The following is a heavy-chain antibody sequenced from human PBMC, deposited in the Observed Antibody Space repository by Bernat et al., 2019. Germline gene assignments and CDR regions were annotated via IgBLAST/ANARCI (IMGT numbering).Heavy chain of an antibody. CDR3: ARDRFLMGYSSSADAFDI. CDR1: GFTFSSYA. CDR2: ISYDGSNK. D-gene: IGHD6-6*01. V-gene: IGHV3-30-3*01. J-gene: IGHJ3*02. Sequence: QVQLVESGGGVVQPGRSLRLSCAASGFTFSSYAMHWVRQAPGKGLEWVAVISYDGSNKYYADSVKGRFTISRDNSKNTLYLQMNSLRAEDTAVYYCARDRFLMGYSSSADAFDIWGQGTMVTVSS.